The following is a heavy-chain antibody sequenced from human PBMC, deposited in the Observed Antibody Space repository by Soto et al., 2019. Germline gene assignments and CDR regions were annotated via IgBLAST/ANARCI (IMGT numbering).Heavy chain of an antibody. Sequence: SETLSLTCTASGGSVRSGSYYWSWIRQPPGKGLEWIGYIYNSGSTNYNPSLKSRVTISVDTSKNHFSLMMSSVTAADTAVYYCARESDSVSYYFDYWGRGTLVTVSS. D-gene: IGHD3-10*01. J-gene: IGHJ4*02. CDR3: ARESDSVSYYFDY. CDR1: GGSVRSGSYY. V-gene: IGHV4-61*03. CDR2: IYNSGST.